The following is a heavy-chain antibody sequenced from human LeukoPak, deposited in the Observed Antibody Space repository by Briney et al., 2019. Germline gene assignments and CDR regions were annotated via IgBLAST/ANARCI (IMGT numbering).Heavy chain of an antibody. CDR3: ARGGEDIVVVPAASTGYNWFDP. V-gene: IGHV1-69*02. J-gene: IGHJ5*02. CDR2: IIPILGIA. CDR1: GGTFSSYT. Sequence: SVKVSCKASGGTFSSYTISWVRQAPGQGHEWMGRIIPILGIANYAQKFQGRVTITADKSTSTAYMELSSLRSEDTAVYYCARGGEDIVVVPAASTGYNWFDPWGQGTLVTVSS. D-gene: IGHD2-2*01.